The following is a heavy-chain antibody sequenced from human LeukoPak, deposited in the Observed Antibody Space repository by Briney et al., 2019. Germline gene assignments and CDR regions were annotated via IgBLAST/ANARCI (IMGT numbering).Heavy chain of an antibody. Sequence: GGSLRLSCTASGFTFSGYAMSWVRQAPGKGLEWVSGISGSGATTYSADSTYYADSVKGRFTISRDNSKNTLYLQMNSLRAEDTALYYCARTGGVGPTRNFDYWGQGTLVTVSS. CDR1: GFTFSGYA. CDR3: ARTGGVGPTRNFDY. V-gene: IGHV3-23*01. CDR2: ISGSGATTYSADST. D-gene: IGHD1-26*01. J-gene: IGHJ4*02.